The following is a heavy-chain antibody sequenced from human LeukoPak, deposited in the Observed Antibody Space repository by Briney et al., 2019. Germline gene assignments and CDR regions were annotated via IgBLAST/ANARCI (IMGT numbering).Heavy chain of an antibody. CDR1: GGSVCSGNYY. D-gene: IGHD3-22*01. V-gene: IGHV4-61*01. J-gene: IGHJ4*02. CDR2: IYYSGST. CDR3: ARDPSGYFNY. Sequence: SETLSLTCTVSGGSVCSGNYYWSWIRQPPGKGLEWIGYIYYSGSTNYNPSLKSRVTISVDTSKNQFSLKLSSVTAADTAVYYCARDPSGYFNYWGQGTLATVSS.